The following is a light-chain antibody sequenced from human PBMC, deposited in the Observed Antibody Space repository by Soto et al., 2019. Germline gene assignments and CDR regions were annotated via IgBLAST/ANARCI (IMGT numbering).Light chain of an antibody. Sequence: QSVLTQPHSVSGSPGQSVTISCTGTSVDVGAYDFVSWYQQHPGKAPKLLIYVVSGRPSGVPHRFSGSKSGNAASLVISGLQAEDEADYYCSSYRTGSRVFGGGTKVTVL. CDR3: SSYRTGSRV. CDR2: VVS. CDR1: SVDVGAYDF. V-gene: IGLV2-11*01. J-gene: IGLJ2*01.